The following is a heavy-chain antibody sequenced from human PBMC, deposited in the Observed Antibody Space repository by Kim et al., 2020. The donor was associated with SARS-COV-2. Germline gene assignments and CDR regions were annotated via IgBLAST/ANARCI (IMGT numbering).Heavy chain of an antibody. J-gene: IGHJ5*02. D-gene: IGHD3-10*01. CDR2: IYYSVRT. V-gene: IGHV4-39*01. CDR3: ARRWHYGSGGYSPYRGSYHWFVP. Sequence: SETLSLTCTVSGGSISSSSYYWGWIRQPPGKGLEWVGSIYYSVRTYYNPSLKSRVTISVDTSKNLFSLKPSSMTAADTAVYYCARRWHYGSGGYSPYRGSYHWFVPWGPRKLGTVSS. CDR1: GGSISSSSYY.